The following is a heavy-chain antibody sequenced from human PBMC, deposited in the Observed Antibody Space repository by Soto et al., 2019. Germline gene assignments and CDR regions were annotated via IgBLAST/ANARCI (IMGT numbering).Heavy chain of an antibody. CDR2: ISGSGGST. Sequence: EVQLLESGGGLVQPGGSLRLSCAASGFTFSSYAMSWVRQAPGKGLEWVSAISGSGGSTYYADSVKGRFTISRDNSKNTLYLQMNSLRAEDTAVYYCAKAPYQLLWIGPWFDPWGQGTLVTVSS. V-gene: IGHV3-23*01. CDR3: AKAPYQLLWIGPWFDP. CDR1: GFTFSSYA. J-gene: IGHJ5*02. D-gene: IGHD2-2*01.